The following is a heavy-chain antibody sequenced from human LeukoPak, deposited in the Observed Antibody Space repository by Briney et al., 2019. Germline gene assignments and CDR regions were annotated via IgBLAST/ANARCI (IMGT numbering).Heavy chain of an antibody. CDR1: GDSISNYY. CDR2: IYHSGST. Sequence: PSETLSLTCAVSGDSISNYYWSWIRQPPGKGLEWIGYIYHSGSTYYNPSLKSRFTISLDTSKNQFSLKLSSVTAADTAVYYCARLSSSGDAAWLDYWGQGTLVTVSS. D-gene: IGHD3-22*01. V-gene: IGHV4-59*06. CDR3: ARLSSSGDAAWLDY. J-gene: IGHJ4*02.